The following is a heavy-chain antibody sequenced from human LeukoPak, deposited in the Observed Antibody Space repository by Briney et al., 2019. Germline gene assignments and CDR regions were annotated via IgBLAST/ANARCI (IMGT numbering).Heavy chain of an antibody. J-gene: IGHJ3*02. Sequence: SETLSLTCAVYGGSFSGYYWSWIRQPPGKGLERIGEINHSGSINYNPSLKSRVTISVDTSKNQFSLKLSSVTAADTAVYYCARVRSRVRGGPSAFDIWGQGTMVTVSS. CDR2: INHSGSI. CDR1: GGSFSGYY. V-gene: IGHV4-34*01. D-gene: IGHD3-10*01. CDR3: ARVRSRVRGGPSAFDI.